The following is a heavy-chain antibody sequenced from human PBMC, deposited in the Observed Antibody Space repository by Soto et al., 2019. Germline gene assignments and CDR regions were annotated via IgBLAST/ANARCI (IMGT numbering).Heavy chain of an antibody. CDR2: MNPNTGNT. V-gene: IGHV1-8*01. D-gene: IGHD2-15*01. CDR3: ARGLRDCSGGSCYVWFDP. J-gene: IGHJ5*02. CDR1: GYTFTSYD. Sequence: ASVQVSCKTSGYTFTSYDINWVRQATGQGLEWMGWMNPNTGNTGYAQQFQGRVTMTRNTSISTSYMELSSLRSEDTAVYYCARGLRDCSGGSCYVWFDPWGQGTLVTVSS.